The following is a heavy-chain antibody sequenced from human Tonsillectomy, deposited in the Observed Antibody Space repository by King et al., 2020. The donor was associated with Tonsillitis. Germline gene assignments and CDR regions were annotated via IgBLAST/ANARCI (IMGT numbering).Heavy chain of an antibody. V-gene: IGHV4-34*01. J-gene: IGHJ4*02. CDR1: GGSFSGYY. D-gene: IGHD1-1*01. Sequence: VQLQQWGAGLLKPSETLSLTCAVYGGSFSGYYWSWIRQPPGKGLEWIGEINHSGSTNYNPSLKSRVTISVDTSKNQFSLKLSSVTAADTAVYYCARATPRRVLLDYWGQGTLVTVSS. CDR2: INHSGST. CDR3: ARATPRRVLLDY.